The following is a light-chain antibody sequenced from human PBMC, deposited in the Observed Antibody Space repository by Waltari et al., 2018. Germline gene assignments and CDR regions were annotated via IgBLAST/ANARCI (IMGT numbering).Light chain of an antibody. J-gene: IGLJ2*01. CDR3: STWDDGLNGPV. CDR2: SNS. CDR1: NSNIGSNT. Sequence: QSVMTQPPSASGTPGQRVTISCSGSNSNIGSNTVNWYQQPPGTAPKRLIFSNSHRPSGVPDRFSGSRSGTSASLAISGLQSDDEADYYCSTWDDGLNGPVFGGGTKLTVL. V-gene: IGLV1-44*01.